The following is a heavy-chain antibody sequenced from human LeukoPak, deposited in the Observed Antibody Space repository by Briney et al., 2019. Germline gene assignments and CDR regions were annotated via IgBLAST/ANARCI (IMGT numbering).Heavy chain of an antibody. CDR3: ARGWYDDF. V-gene: IGHV3-64*02. J-gene: IGHJ4*02. CDR1: GFTFSNYA. D-gene: IGHD6-13*01. Sequence: PGGSLRLSCAASGFTFSNYAMHWVRQPRGKGLEYVSAISDNGGNTYYADSVKGRVIISRDNSRNTLYLQMGSLRPEDTAVYYCARGWYDDFWGQGTLVTVSS. CDR2: ISDNGGNT.